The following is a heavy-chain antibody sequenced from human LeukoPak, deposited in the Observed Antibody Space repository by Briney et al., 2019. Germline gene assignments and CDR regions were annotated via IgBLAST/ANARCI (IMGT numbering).Heavy chain of an antibody. D-gene: IGHD6-13*01. V-gene: IGHV1-18*01. CDR3: AREKYSSSWYVGSGMDV. CDR2: ISAYNGNT. CDR1: GYTFTSYG. J-gene: IGHJ6*02. Sequence: ASVKVSCKASGYTFTSYGISWVRQAPGQGLEWMGWISAYNGNTNYAQKLQGRVTMTTDTFTSTAYMELRSLRSDDTAVYYCAREKYSSSWYVGSGMDVWGQGTTVTVSS.